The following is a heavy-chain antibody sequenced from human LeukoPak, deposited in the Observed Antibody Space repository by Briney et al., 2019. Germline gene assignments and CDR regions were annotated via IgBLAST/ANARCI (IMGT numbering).Heavy chain of an antibody. V-gene: IGHV3-30-3*01. CDR2: ISYDGSNK. D-gene: IGHD6-13*01. Sequence: GGSLRLSCAASGFTFSSYAMHWVRQAPGKGLEWVAVISYDGSNKYYAASVKGRFTISRDNSKNTLYLQMNSLRSDDTAVYYCARGIKAAAGTISPLDAFDIWGQGTMVTVSS. CDR3: ARGIKAAAGTISPLDAFDI. CDR1: GFTFSSYA. J-gene: IGHJ3*02.